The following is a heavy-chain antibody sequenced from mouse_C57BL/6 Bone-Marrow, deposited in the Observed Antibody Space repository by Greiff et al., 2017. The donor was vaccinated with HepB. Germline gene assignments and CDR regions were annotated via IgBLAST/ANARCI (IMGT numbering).Heavy chain of an antibody. J-gene: IGHJ3*01. Sequence: VHVKQSGAELVRPGASVTLSCKASGYTFTDYEMHWVKQTPVHGLEWIGAIDPETGGTAYNQKFKGKAILTADKSSSTAYMELRSLTSEDSAVYYCTRDFYWGQGTLVTVAA. CDR1: GYTFTDYE. CDR3: TRDFY. V-gene: IGHV1-15*01. CDR2: IDPETGGT.